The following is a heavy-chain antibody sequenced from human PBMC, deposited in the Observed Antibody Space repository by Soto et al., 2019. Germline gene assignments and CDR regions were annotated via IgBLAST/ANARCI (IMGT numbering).Heavy chain of an antibody. CDR3: ARDRRGSSSWYGYYYYYGMDV. CDR2: INPNSGGT. CDR1: GYTFTGYY. J-gene: IGHJ6*02. Sequence: EASVKVSCKASGYTFTGYYMHWVRQAPGQGLEWMGWINPNSGGTNYAQKFQGWVTMTRDTSISTAYMELSRLRSDDTAVYYCARDRRGSSSWYGYYYYYGMDVWGQGTTVTVSS. V-gene: IGHV1-2*04. D-gene: IGHD6-13*01.